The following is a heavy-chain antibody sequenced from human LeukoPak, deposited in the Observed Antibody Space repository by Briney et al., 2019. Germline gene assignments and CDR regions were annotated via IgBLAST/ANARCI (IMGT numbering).Heavy chain of an antibody. J-gene: IGHJ6*03. CDR1: GGTFSSYA. Sequence: SVKVSCKASGGTFSSYAISWVRQAPGQGLEWMGGIIPIFGTANYAQKFQGRVTITTDESTSTAYMELSSLRSEDTAVYYCARGPLYSSSSWVYYYYYYMDVWGKGTAVTVSS. CDR3: ARGPLYSSSSWVYYYYYYMDV. V-gene: IGHV1-69*05. D-gene: IGHD6-6*01. CDR2: IIPIFGTA.